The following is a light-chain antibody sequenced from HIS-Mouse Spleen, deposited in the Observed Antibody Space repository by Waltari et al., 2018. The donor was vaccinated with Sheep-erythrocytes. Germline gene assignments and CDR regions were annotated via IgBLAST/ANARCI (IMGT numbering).Light chain of an antibody. J-gene: IGLJ3*02. CDR2: DVS. Sequence: QSALTQPRSVSGSPGQSVTISCTGTSSDVGGYNYVSWYQQHPGKAPKLMIYDVSKRPSGVPDRVSGSKAGNTASLTISGLQADDEADYYCCSYAGSYTWVFGGGTKLTVL. CDR3: CSYAGSYTWV. V-gene: IGLV2-11*01. CDR1: SSDVGGYNY.